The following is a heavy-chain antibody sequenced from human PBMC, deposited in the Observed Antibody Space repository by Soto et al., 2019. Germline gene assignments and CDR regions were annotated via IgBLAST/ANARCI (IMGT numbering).Heavy chain of an antibody. V-gene: IGHV1-69*06. CDR2: IIPIFGTA. CDR3: ARDEQSGSVRYCTNGVCPYGMDV. CDR1: GGTFSSYA. Sequence: ASVKVSCKASGGTFSSYAISWVRQAPGQGLEWMGGIIPIFGTANYAQKFQGRVTITADKSTSTAYMELSSLRSEDTAVYYCARDEQSGSVRYCTNGVCPYGMDVWGQGTTVTVSS. D-gene: IGHD2-8*01. J-gene: IGHJ6*02.